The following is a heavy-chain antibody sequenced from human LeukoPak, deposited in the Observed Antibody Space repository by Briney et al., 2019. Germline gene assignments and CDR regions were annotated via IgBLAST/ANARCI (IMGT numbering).Heavy chain of an antibody. CDR2: ISGSGGST. CDR1: GFTFSSYG. V-gene: IGHV3-23*01. CDR3: ASDQVDTYGSFDPFDV. J-gene: IGHJ3*01. Sequence: GGSLRLSCAASGFTFSSYGMSWVRQAPGKGLEWVSAISGSGGSTYYADSVRGRFTISRDNAKNSLYLEMNSLRAEDTAVYYCASDQVDTYGSFDPFDVWGQGTMVTVSS. D-gene: IGHD5-18*01.